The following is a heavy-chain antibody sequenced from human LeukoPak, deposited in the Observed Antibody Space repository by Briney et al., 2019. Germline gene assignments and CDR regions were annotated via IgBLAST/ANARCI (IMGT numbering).Heavy chain of an antibody. CDR3: ARLRFTMVRGARSHFFDY. V-gene: IGHV4-31*03. D-gene: IGHD3-10*01. CDR2: IYYSGST. Sequence: PSETLSLTCTVSGGSISSGGYYWSWIRQHPGKGLEWIGYIYYSGSTYYNPSLKSRVTISVDTSKNQFSLKLSSVTAADTAVYYCARLRFTMVRGARSHFFDYWGQGTLVTVSS. CDR1: GGSISSGGYY. J-gene: IGHJ4*02.